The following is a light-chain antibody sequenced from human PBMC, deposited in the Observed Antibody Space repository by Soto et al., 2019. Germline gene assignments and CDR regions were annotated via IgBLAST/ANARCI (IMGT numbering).Light chain of an antibody. CDR3: QSYDNSLGGVV. CDR1: SSNIGAGYD. Sequence: QSALTQPPSVSGAPGQRVTISCTGSSSNIGAGYDVHWYQHLPGTAPKLLIYANFNRPSGVPDRFSGSKSDTSASLAITGLQAEDEADFYCQSYDNSLGGVVFGGGIKLTVL. CDR2: ANF. J-gene: IGLJ3*02. V-gene: IGLV1-40*01.